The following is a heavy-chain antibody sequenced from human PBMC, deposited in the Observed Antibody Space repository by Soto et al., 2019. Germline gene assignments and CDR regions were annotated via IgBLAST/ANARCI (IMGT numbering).Heavy chain of an antibody. D-gene: IGHD1-7*01. V-gene: IGHV4-4*07. CDR3: ARETGENWTYEAH. J-gene: IGHJ1*01. Sequence: PSETLSLTCRVSGAYISDFSWSWIRQPAGKGLEWIGRIIISGNTQKNPSFKSRVTMSIDTSRNHFSLNLQSATAADTALYYCARETGENWTYEAHWGPGTLVTVSS. CDR2: IIISGNT. CDR1: GAYISDFS.